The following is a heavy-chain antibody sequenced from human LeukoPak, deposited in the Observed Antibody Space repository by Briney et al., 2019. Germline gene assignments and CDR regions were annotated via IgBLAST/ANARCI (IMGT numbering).Heavy chain of an antibody. V-gene: IGHV1-46*01. CDR2: INPSDGST. CDR3: ARGRTHRYNWNSRKSDAFDI. Sequence: ASVKVSCKASGYTFTSYYMHWVRQAPGQGLEWMGIINPSDGSTGYAQKFQGRVNMTRDTSTSTVYMELSSLRFEDTAVYYCARGRTHRYNWNSRKSDAFDIWGQGTMVAVSS. J-gene: IGHJ3*02. CDR1: GYTFTSYY. D-gene: IGHD1-1*01.